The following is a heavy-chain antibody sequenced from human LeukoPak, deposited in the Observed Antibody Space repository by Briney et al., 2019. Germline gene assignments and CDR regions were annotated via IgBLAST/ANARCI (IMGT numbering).Heavy chain of an antibody. V-gene: IGHV3-7*01. D-gene: IGHD3-9*01. CDR2: IKQDGSEK. J-gene: IGHJ4*02. CDR1: GFTFSSYW. Sequence: GGSLRLSCAASGFTFSSYWMSWVRQAPGKGLEWVANIKQDGSEKYYVDSVKGRFTISRDNAKNSLYLQMNSLRAEDTAVYYCARSQYYDILTGYPDYWGQGTLVTVSS. CDR3: ARSQYYDILTGYPDY.